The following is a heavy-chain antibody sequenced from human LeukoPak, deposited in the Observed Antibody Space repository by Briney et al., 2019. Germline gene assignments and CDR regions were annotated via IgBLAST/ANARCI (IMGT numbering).Heavy chain of an antibody. CDR2: ISYDGSNK. J-gene: IGHJ3*02. Sequence: PGRSLRLSCAASGFTFSSYGMHWVRQAPGKGLEWVAVISYDGSNKYYADSVKGRFTISRDNSKNTLYLQMNSLRAEDTAVYYCAKRSPADAFDIWGQGTMVTVSS. CDR1: GFTFSSYG. CDR3: AKRSPADAFDI. V-gene: IGHV3-30*18.